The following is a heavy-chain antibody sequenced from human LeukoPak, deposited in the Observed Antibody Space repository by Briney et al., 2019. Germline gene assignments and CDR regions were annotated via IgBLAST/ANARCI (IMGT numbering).Heavy chain of an antibody. V-gene: IGHV3-53*01. CDR3: ARGSNYMDV. CDR2: LYSGGNT. CDR1: GFNVSTSY. Sequence: GGSLRLSCAASGFNVSTSYMSWVRQFPGMRLEWVSVLYSGGNTYYLDSVKGRFTISRDNSKNTLFLQLNSLRGEDTAIYYCARGSNYMDVWGKGTTVTVSS. J-gene: IGHJ6*03. D-gene: IGHD3-10*01.